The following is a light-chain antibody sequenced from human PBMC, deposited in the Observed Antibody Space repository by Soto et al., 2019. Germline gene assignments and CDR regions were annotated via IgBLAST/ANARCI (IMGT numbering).Light chain of an antibody. V-gene: IGLV2-23*01. J-gene: IGLJ2*01. CDR1: SSDVGSYNL. CDR2: EGT. Sequence: QSALTQPASVSGSPGQSITISCTGTSSDVGSYNLVSWYQQHPGKAPKLMIYEGTTRPSGVPNRFSGSKSGTTASLTTSGLQAEDVADYYCCSYAGSSTPVVVGGGTKLTVL. CDR3: CSYAGSSTPVV.